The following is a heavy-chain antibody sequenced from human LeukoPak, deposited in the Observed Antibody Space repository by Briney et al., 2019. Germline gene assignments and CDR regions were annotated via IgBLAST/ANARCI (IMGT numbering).Heavy chain of an antibody. CDR3: ARGWDYYHYYGMDV. CDR1: GGSISSYY. D-gene: IGHD5-24*01. Sequence: SETLSLTCTVSGGSISSYYWSWIRQPAGKGLEWIGRIYTSGSTNYNPSLKSRVTMSVDTSKNQFSLKLSSVTAADTAVYYCARGWDYYHYYGMDVWGQGTTVTVSS. V-gene: IGHV4-4*07. J-gene: IGHJ6*02. CDR2: IYTSGST.